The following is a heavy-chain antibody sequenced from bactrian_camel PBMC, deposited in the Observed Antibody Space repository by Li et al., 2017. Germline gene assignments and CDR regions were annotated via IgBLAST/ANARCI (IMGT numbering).Heavy chain of an antibody. J-gene: IGHJ4*01. D-gene: IGHD1*01. CDR3: AKGNLGSWIQAP. Sequence: LRLSCAASGFTFSSYWMYWVRQAPGQGLELVSATTSRGGTSYLPAVKGRFTASRDNDQNTLYLQMNNLKTEDTGIYYCAKGNLGSWIQAPRGQGTQVTVS. CDR2: TTSRGGT. CDR1: GFTFSSYW. V-gene: IGHV3S1*01.